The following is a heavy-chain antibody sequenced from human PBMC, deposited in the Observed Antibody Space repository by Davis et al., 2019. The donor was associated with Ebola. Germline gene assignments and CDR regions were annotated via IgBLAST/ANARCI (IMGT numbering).Heavy chain of an antibody. V-gene: IGHV4-34*01. D-gene: IGHD2-15*01. J-gene: IGHJ4*02. Sequence: PSETLSLTCAVYGGSFSGYYWSWIRQPPGKGLEWIGEINHSGSTNYNPSLKSRVTISVDKSKNQFSLKLSSVTAADTAVYYCASIPPVAAHYFDYWGQGTLVTVSS. CDR2: INHSGST. CDR1: GGSFSGYY. CDR3: ASIPPVAAHYFDY.